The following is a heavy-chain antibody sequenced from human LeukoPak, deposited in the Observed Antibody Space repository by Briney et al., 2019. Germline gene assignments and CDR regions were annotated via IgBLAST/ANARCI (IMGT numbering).Heavy chain of an antibody. J-gene: IGHJ4*02. Sequence: SETLSLTCTVSGGSISSGVYYWGWIRQPPGKGLEWIGSIYYSGSTYHNPSLKSRVTISVDTSKNQFSLKLSSVTAADTAVYYCARAQSNQMATKIWGQGTLVTVSS. CDR1: GGSISSGVYY. D-gene: IGHD5-24*01. CDR2: IYYSGST. V-gene: IGHV4-39*07. CDR3: ARAQSNQMATKI.